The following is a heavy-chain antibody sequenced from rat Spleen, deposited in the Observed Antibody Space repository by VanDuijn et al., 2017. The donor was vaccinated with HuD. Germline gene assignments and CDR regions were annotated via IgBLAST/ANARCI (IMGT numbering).Heavy chain of an antibody. J-gene: IGHJ2*01. CDR3: ARRHYGYNSYFDY. Sequence: EVQLVESGGGLVQPGRSLKLSCAASGFTFSNYGMNWIRQAPKKGLEWIAMIYYDSSKMYYADTVKGRFTISRANAKSTLNLQMDSLRSEDTATYYCARRHYGYNSYFDYWGQGVMVTVSS. V-gene: IGHV5-29*01. D-gene: IGHD1-9*01. CDR1: GFTFSNYG. CDR2: IYYDSSKM.